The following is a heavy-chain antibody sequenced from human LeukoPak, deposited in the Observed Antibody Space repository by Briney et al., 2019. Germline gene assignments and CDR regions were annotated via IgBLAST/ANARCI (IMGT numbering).Heavy chain of an antibody. D-gene: IGHD5-24*01. CDR3: ARVKDGYNSDYFDY. J-gene: IGHJ4*02. Sequence: SETLSLTCTVSGGSISSYYWSWIRQPAGKGLEWIGRIYTSGSTNYNPSLQSRVTMSVDTSKTQFSLKLSSVTAADTAVYYCARVKDGYNSDYFDYWGQGTLVTVSS. CDR2: IYTSGST. V-gene: IGHV4-4*07. CDR1: GGSISSYY.